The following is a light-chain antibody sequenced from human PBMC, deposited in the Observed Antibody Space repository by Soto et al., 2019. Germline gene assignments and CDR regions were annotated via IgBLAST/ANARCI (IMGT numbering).Light chain of an antibody. CDR2: EVS. CDR1: SRDGGGYNY. J-gene: IGLJ1*01. Sequence: QSVLTQPPPAAGAPGQSVTISCPGTSRDGGGYNYVSWYQQHPGKAPKLMIYEVSKRPSGVPDRFSGSKSGNTASLTVSGLQAEDEADYYCSSYGVNINYVFGTGTKVTDL. CDR3: SSYGVNINYV. V-gene: IGLV2-8*01.